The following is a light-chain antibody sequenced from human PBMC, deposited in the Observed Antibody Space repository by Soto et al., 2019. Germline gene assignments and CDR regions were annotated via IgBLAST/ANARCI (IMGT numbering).Light chain of an antibody. CDR2: GAS. V-gene: IGKV3-20*01. Sequence: EIVLTQSPGTLSLSPGERATLPCRASQSVSSSYLAWYQQKPGQAPRLLIYGASSRATGIPDRFSASGSGTDFTLTISRLEPEDFAVYYCQQYGRSPFTFGPGTKVDIK. CDR3: QQYGRSPFT. J-gene: IGKJ3*01. CDR1: QSVSSSY.